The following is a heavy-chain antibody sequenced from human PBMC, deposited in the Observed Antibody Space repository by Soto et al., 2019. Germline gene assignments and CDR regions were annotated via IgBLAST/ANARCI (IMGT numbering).Heavy chain of an antibody. V-gene: IGHV1-18*01. CDR3: ARETQVIAAAGTLNYYYYYYGMDV. Sequence: ASVKVSCKAPGYTFTSYGISWVRQAPGQGLERIGWISAYNGNTNDAQKLQGRVTMTTDTPTSTAYMELRRLRSDDTAVYYCARETQVIAAAGTLNYYYYYYGMDVWGQGTTVTVSS. CDR2: ISAYNGNT. CDR1: GYTFTSYG. J-gene: IGHJ6*02. D-gene: IGHD6-13*01.